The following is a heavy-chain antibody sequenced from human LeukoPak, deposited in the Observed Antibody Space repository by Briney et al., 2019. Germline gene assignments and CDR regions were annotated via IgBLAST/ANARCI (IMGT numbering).Heavy chain of an antibody. CDR2: INPSGGST. CDR3: ARGQSYYGSGSPVGRFDP. D-gene: IGHD3-10*01. V-gene: IGHV1-46*01. Sequence: GASVKVSCKASGYTFTSYYMHWVRQAPGQGLEWMGIINPSGGSTTYAQKFQGRVTISVDTSKSQFSLKLSSVTAADTAVYYCARGQSYYGSGSPVGRFDPWGQGTLVTVSS. J-gene: IGHJ5*02. CDR1: GYTFTSYY.